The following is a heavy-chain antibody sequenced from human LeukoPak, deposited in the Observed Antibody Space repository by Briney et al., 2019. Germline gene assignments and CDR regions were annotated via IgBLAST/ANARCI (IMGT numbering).Heavy chain of an antibody. Sequence: ASVKLPCKASRYTFTNYGMSWVRQAPGQGLEWMGWISGYNDNTKYAQKLQGRVTMTTDTSESTVYMELRSLRSDDTAVYYCARNYYDNSGYYCFDYWGQGTLVTVSS. D-gene: IGHD3-22*01. J-gene: IGHJ4*02. V-gene: IGHV1-18*01. CDR3: ARNYYDNSGYYCFDY. CDR1: RYTFTNYG. CDR2: ISGYNDNT.